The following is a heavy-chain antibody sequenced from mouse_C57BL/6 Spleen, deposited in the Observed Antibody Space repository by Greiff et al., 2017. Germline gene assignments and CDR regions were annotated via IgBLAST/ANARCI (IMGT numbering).Heavy chain of an antibody. V-gene: IGHV1-50*01. D-gene: IGHD2-3*01. CDR2: IDPSDSYT. Sequence: QVQLQQPGAELVKPGASVKLSCKASGYTFTSYWMQWVKQRPGQGLEWIGEIDPSDSYTNYNQKFKGKATLTVDTSSSTAYMQLSSLTSEDSAVYYCARRRDDGYPYFDYWGQGTTLTVSS. CDR3: ARRRDDGYPYFDY. J-gene: IGHJ2*01. CDR1: GYTFTSYW.